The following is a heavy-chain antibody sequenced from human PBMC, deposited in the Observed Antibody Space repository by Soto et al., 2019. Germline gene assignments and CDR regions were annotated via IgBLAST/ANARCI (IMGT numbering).Heavy chain of an antibody. V-gene: IGHV3-20*04. Sequence: GGSLRLSCAASGFTFDDYGMSWVRQAPGKGLEWVSGINWNGGSTGYADSVKGRFTISRDNAKNSLYLQMNSLRAEDTALYYCARDEEDGGGDGFNANYYYGMVAWAQGT. CDR3: ARDEEDGGGDGFNANYYYGMVA. D-gene: IGHD2-21*02. CDR1: GFTFDDYG. CDR2: INWNGGST. J-gene: IGHJ6*02.